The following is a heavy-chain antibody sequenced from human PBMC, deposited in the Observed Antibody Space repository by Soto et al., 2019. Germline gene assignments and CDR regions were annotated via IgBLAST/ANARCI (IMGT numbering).Heavy chain of an antibody. J-gene: IGHJ6*02. D-gene: IGHD2-2*01. CDR2: VNPSGGDT. V-gene: IGHV1-46*01. CDR3: ARGRYCSSTSCRNYYYYYGMDV. CDR1: GFAFITYY. Sequence: ASVKVSCKASGFAFITYYMHWVRQAPGQGLEWVGTVNPSGGDTSYAQKFQGRVTMTRDTSTNSLYMEISNLRSEDTAVYYCARGRYCSSTSCRNYYYYYGMDVWDQGTTVTVSS.